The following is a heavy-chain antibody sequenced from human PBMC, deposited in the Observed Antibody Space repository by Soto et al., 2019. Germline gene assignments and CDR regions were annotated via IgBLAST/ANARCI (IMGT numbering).Heavy chain of an antibody. CDR1: GFRFEDYG. V-gene: IGHV3-9*01. CDR2: ISWNSRNI. D-gene: IGHD3-10*01. CDR3: AKNIARYQLVLITEGMDV. J-gene: IGHJ6*02. Sequence: EVQLVESGGGLVQPGRSQRLSCAASGFRFEDYGMHWVRQAPWKGLEWVSSISWNSRNIAYADSVKGRFTVSRDNAKNSLYLHKDSLRPEDKDLYYCAKNIARYQLVLITEGMDVWGQGTTVTVSS.